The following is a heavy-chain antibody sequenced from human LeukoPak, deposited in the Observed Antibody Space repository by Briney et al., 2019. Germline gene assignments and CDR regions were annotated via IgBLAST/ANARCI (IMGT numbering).Heavy chain of an antibody. Sequence: GGSLRLSCAASGFTFSSYWMHWVRQAPGKGLVWVSRINSDGSSTSYADSVKGRFTISRDNAKNTLYLQMNSLRAEDTAVYYCARGAPPAAAGSHYYGMDVWGQGTTVTVSS. D-gene: IGHD6-13*01. V-gene: IGHV3-74*01. CDR1: GFTFSSYW. CDR2: INSDGSST. J-gene: IGHJ6*02. CDR3: ARGAPPAAAGSHYYGMDV.